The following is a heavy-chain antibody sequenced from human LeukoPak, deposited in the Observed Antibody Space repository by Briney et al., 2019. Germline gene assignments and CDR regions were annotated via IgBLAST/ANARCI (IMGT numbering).Heavy chain of an antibody. CDR1: RGSFSGYY. V-gene: IGHV4-34*01. J-gene: IGHJ4*02. D-gene: IGHD2-2*01. CDR2: INHSGST. Sequence: SETLPLTCAVYRGSFSGYYWSWIRQPPGKGLEWIGEINHSGSTNYNPSLKSRVTISVDTSKNQFSLKLSSVTAADTAVYYCARSFRGYCSSTSCPNLDYWGQGTLVTVSS. CDR3: ARSFRGYCSSTSCPNLDY.